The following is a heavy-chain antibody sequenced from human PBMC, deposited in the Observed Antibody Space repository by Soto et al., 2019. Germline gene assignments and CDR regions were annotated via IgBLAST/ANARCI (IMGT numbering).Heavy chain of an antibody. J-gene: IGHJ4*02. Sequence: QVQLVESGGGVVQPGRSLRLSCAASGFTFSSYAMHWVRQAPGKGLEWVAVISYDGSNKYYADSVKGRFTISRDNSKNTLYLHMNSLRAEDTAVYYCARDLASHIVVVTALDYWGQGTLVTVSS. CDR2: ISYDGSNK. V-gene: IGHV3-30-3*01. D-gene: IGHD2-21*02. CDR3: ARDLASHIVVVTALDY. CDR1: GFTFSSYA.